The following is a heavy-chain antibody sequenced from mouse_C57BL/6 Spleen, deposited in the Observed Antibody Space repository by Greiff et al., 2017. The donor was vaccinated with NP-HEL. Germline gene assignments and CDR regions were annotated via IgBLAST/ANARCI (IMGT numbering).Heavy chain of an antibody. CDR2: INPSTGRT. CDR1: GYSFTGYY. D-gene: IGHD1-1*02. V-gene: IGHV1-42*01. J-gene: IGHJ2*01. CDR3: ARRLSYFDY. Sequence: VQLQQSGPELVKPGASVKISCKASGYSFTGYYMNWVKQSPEKSLEWIGEINPSTGRTTYNQKFKAKATLTVDKSSSTAYMQLKSLTSEDSAVYYCARRLSYFDYWGQGTTLTVSS.